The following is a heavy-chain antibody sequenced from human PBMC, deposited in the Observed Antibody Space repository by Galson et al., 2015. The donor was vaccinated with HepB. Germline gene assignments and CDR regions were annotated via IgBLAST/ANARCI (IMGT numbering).Heavy chain of an antibody. J-gene: IGHJ4*02. V-gene: IGHV3-21*01. CDR1: GFTFSSYS. Sequence: SLRLSCAASGFTFSSYSMNWVRQAPGKGLEWVSSISSSSSYIYYADSVKGRFTISRDNAKNSLYLQMNSLRAEDTAVYYCARGRQLAYDFWSGYSGPYYFDYWGQGTLVTVSS. CDR2: ISSSSSYI. D-gene: IGHD3-3*01. CDR3: ARGRQLAYDFWSGYSGPYYFDY.